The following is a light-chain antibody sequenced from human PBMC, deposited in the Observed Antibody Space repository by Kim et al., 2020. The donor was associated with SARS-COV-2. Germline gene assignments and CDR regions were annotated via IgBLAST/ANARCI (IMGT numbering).Light chain of an antibody. CDR2: DAS. J-gene: IGKJ4*01. V-gene: IGKV3-11*01. CDR1: QNIDTY. Sequence: PGDRATLSCRASQNIDTYLAWYQQRPGQAPRLLVYDASNIATGVPDRFSGSGSGTDFTLTISSLEPEDFSIYYCQQRNSWPPAVTFGGGTKVDIK. CDR3: QQRNSWPPAVT.